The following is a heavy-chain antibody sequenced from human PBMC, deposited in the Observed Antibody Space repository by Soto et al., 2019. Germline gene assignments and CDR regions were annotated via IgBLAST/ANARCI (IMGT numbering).Heavy chain of an antibody. CDR3: ARANSYYDFWSGYYTDYYGMDV. CDR2: IHGSGGGT. D-gene: IGHD3-3*01. J-gene: IGHJ6*02. V-gene: IGHV3-23*01. CDR1: GFTFKNYA. Sequence: EAQLLESGGGLVQPGGSLRLSCAASGFTFKNYAMTWVRQAPGKGLEWVSSIHGSGGGTYYADSVKGRFTVSRDDSKETLYLQMSSLRVDDTAVYFCARANSYYDFWSGYYTDYYGMDVWGQGTTVTVSS.